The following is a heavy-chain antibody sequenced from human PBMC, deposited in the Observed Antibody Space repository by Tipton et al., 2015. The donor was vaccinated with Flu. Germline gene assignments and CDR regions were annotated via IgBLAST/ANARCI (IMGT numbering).Heavy chain of an antibody. CDR1: GGSMSSFY. Sequence: LRLSCIVPGGSMSSFYWSWIRRPAGKGLEWIGRMYTSGSTNYNPSLKSRVTMSVDTSKNQFSLNLTSVTAADTAVYYCARSGSKGSSLDYWGQGTLVTVSS. J-gene: IGHJ4*02. CDR2: MYTSGST. V-gene: IGHV4-4*07. CDR3: ARSGSKGSSLDY. D-gene: IGHD6-13*01.